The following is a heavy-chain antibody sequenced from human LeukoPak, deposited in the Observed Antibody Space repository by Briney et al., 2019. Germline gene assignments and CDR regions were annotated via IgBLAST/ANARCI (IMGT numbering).Heavy chain of an antibody. J-gene: IGHJ4*02. CDR2: IKPDSGGT. CDR1: GFTFSGHY. V-gene: IGHV1-2*02. Sequence: ASVKVSCKASGFTFSGHYLQWVRQAPGQGLDWMGWIKPDSGGTNYAQKFQGRVTMTEDTSTDTAYMELSSLRSEDTAVYYCATAERQWELQLFDYWGQGTLVTVSS. CDR3: ATAERQWELQLFDY. D-gene: IGHD1-26*01.